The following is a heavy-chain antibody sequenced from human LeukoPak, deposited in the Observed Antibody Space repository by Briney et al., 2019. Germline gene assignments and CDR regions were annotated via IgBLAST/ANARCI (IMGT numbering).Heavy chain of an antibody. CDR3: ARDPGYSYAMDS. J-gene: IGHJ4*02. D-gene: IGHD5-18*01. CDR2: ISHGSIRI. V-gene: IGHV3-48*01. CDR1: GFTFSSYS. Sequence: PGGSLRLSCAASGFTFSSYSMNWVRQAPGKGLDWISYISHGSIRIFYADFVEGRFTVSRDDAKNALYLQMNSLRVEDTAVYYCARDPGYSYAMDSWGQGTLVIVSS.